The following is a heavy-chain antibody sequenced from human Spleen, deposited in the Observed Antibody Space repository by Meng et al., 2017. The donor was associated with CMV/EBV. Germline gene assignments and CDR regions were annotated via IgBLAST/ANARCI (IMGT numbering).Heavy chain of an antibody. CDR1: GGSFSGYS. CDR2: INHSGST. D-gene: IGHD3-22*01. V-gene: IGHV4-34*01. CDR3: ARANYYHSTDYYIDY. Sequence: VYGGSFSGYSWSWIRQSPGKGLEWIGEINHSGSTNYNPSLKSRVTISVGTSKNQFSLNLSSVTAADTAVYYCARANYYHSTDYYIDYWGQGTLVTVSS. J-gene: IGHJ4*02.